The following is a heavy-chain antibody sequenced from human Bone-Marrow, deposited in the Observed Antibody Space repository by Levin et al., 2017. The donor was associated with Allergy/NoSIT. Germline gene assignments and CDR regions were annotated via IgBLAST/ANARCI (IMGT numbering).Heavy chain of an antibody. CDR1: GFTFSDYF. Sequence: PGGSLRLSCAASGFTFSDYFMNWIRQAPGKGLEWVSYISSSGSTIYYADSVKGRFTISRDNAKNSLYLQMNSLRAEDTAVYYCARDLSTVTHEGAMVVWGKGTTVTVSS. J-gene: IGHJ6*03. V-gene: IGHV3-11*01. CDR2: ISSSGSTI. D-gene: IGHD4-17*01. CDR3: ARDLSTVTHEGAMVV.